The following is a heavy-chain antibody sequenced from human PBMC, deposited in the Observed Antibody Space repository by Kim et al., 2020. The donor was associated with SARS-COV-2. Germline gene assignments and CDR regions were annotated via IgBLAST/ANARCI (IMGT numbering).Heavy chain of an antibody. Sequence: ASVKVSCKSSGYTFTSYDINWVRQATGQGLEWMGWMNPNSGNTGYAQKFQGRVTRTRNTPISTAYMELSSLRSEDTAVYYCARAVRGSGFGVVIIRAYYMDVWGKGTTVPVSS. J-gene: IGHJ6*03. V-gene: IGHV1-8*01. CDR3: ARAVRGSGFGVVIIRAYYMDV. D-gene: IGHD3-3*01. CDR1: GYTFTSYD. CDR2: MNPNSGNT.